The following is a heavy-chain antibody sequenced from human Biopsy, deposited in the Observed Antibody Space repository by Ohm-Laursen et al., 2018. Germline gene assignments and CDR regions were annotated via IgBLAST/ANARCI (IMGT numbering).Heavy chain of an antibody. CDR1: GYTFTGYH. Sequence: ASVKVSCKASGYTFTGYHVHWVRQAPGQGLEWMGWINPQSGDEHYAQKFKDRVTMTRDTSISTAYMELGSLRSDDTAVYYCASKLDYSSGYPYWGQGTLVTVSS. J-gene: IGHJ4*02. CDR3: ASKLDYSSGYPY. D-gene: IGHD3-22*01. V-gene: IGHV1-2*02. CDR2: INPQSGDE.